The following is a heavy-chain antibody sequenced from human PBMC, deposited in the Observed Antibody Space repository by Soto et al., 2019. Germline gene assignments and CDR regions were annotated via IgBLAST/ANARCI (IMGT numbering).Heavy chain of an antibody. CDR3: ARGPPRPAPQGYYYYYGMDV. J-gene: IGHJ6*02. Sequence: EVQLVQSGAEVKKPGESLRISCKGSGYSFTSYWISWVRQMPGKGLEWLGRIDPSDSYTNYSPSFQGHVTISADKSISTAYLQWSSLKASDTAMYYCARGPPRPAPQGYYYYYGMDVWGQGTTVTVSS. CDR2: IDPSDSYT. CDR1: GYSFTSYW. V-gene: IGHV5-10-1*03.